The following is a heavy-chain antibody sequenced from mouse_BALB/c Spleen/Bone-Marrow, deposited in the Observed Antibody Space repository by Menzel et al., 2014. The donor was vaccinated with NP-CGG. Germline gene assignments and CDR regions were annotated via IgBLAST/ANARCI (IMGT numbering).Heavy chain of an antibody. Sequence: EVMLVESGGGLVQPGGSRKLSCAASGFTFRSLGMHWARQAPEKGLEWVAYISGGTSTIYYADTVKGRFTISRDNPNNTLFLQMTSLRSEDTAMYYCVRGGYYVPSYFDSWGQGTTLTVSS. J-gene: IGHJ2*01. CDR3: VRGGYYVPSYFDS. CDR1: GFTFRSLG. D-gene: IGHD2-3*01. V-gene: IGHV5-17*02. CDR2: ISGGTSTI.